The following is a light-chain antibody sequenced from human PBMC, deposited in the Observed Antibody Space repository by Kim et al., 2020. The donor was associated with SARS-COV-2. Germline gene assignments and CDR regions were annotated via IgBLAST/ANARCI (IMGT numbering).Light chain of an antibody. CDR2: DVS. CDR1: SSDVGGYNY. J-gene: IGLJ1*01. Sequence: QSITISCTGTSSDVGGYNYVSWYQQQPGKAPKLMIYDVSKRPSGVSTRFSGSKSGNTASLTISGLQAEDEADYYCSSYTSSSTFVFGTGTKVTVL. CDR3: SSYTSSSTFV. V-gene: IGLV2-14*04.